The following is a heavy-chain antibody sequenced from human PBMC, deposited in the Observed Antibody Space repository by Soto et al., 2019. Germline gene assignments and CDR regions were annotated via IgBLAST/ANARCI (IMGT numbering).Heavy chain of an antibody. CDR2: IYYSGST. Sequence: LETLSLTCSVSADSISSYYLSWIRQSPGKGLEWIGYIYYSGSTNYNPSLKSRVSISLDKSKNQVSLKLTSVTAADTAVYYCATGQLAFEYWGQGTLVPVSS. CDR1: ADSISSYY. CDR3: ATGQLAFEY. V-gene: IGHV4-59*01. D-gene: IGHD6-13*01. J-gene: IGHJ4*02.